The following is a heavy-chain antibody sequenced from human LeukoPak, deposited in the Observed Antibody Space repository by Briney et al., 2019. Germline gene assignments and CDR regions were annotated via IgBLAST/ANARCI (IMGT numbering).Heavy chain of an antibody. J-gene: IGHJ4*02. D-gene: IGHD6-13*01. CDR2: IIPIFGTA. V-gene: IGHV1-69*13. CDR3: ARDASIAAAGTEFDY. CDR1: GGTFSSYA. Sequence: SVKVSCKASGGTFSSYAISWVRQAPGQGLEWMGGIIPIFGTANYAQKFQGRVTITADESTSTAYMELSSLRSEDTAVYYCARDASIAAAGTEFDYWGQGTLVTVSS.